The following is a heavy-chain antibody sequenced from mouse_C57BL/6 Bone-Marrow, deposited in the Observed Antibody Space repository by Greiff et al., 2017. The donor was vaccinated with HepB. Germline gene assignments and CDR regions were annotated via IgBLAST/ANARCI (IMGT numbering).Heavy chain of an antibody. J-gene: IGHJ2*01. Sequence: EVKLMESGGGLVQPGGSLKLSCAASGFTFSDYYMYWVRQTPEKRLEWVAYISNGGGSTYYPDTVKGRFTISRDNAKNTLYLQMSRLKSEDTAMYYCARHEATVGYFDYWGQGTTLTASS. V-gene: IGHV5-12*01. CDR1: GFTFSDYY. CDR3: ARHEATVGYFDY. CDR2: ISNGGGST. D-gene: IGHD1-1*01.